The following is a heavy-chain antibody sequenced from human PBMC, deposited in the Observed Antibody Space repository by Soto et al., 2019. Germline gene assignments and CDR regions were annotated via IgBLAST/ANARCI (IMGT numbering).Heavy chain of an antibody. J-gene: IGHJ4*02. V-gene: IGHV4-38-2*01. D-gene: IGHD1-26*01. Sequence: SETLSLTCAVAGYSISSGYSWGCIRQPPGKGLEWMGRIYHSGSTYSDPTLKSRVTIAVDTSKNQFSLKLSSVTAADTAVYYCASSGSYNNDYWGQGTLVTVSS. CDR1: GYSISSGYS. CDR3: ASSGSYNNDY. CDR2: IYHSGST.